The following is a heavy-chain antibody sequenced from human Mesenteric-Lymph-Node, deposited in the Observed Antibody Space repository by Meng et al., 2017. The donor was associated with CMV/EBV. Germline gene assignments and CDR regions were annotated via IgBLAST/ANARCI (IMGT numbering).Heavy chain of an antibody. D-gene: IGHD3-16*01. CDR3: ARDIMEFDY. CDR1: GYTFISHY. J-gene: IGHJ4*02. CDR2: INPSSGST. V-gene: IGHV1-46*01. Sequence: ASVKVSCKASGYTFISHYMHWVRQAPGQGLEWMGIINPSSGSTTYAQKFQGRVTMTRDTSTSTVYMELSSLRSEDTAVYYCARDIMEFDYWGQGTLVTVSS.